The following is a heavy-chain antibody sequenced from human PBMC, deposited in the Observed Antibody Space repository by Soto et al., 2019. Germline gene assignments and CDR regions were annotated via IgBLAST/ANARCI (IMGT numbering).Heavy chain of an antibody. D-gene: IGHD6-6*01. Sequence: GASVKVSCKASGGANLRDYRTTWVRRAPGQGLEWMGRIIPILGIANYAQKFQGRVTITADKSTSTAYRELSSLRSEDTAVYYCARDLVEGSSSDYWGQGTLVTVSS. CDR2: IIPILGIA. CDR3: ARDLVEGSSSDY. J-gene: IGHJ4*02. V-gene: IGHV1-69*04. CDR1: GGANLRDYR.